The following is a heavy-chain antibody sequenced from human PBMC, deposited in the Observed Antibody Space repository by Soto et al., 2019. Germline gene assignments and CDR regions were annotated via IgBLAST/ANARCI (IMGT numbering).Heavy chain of an antibody. V-gene: IGHV3-20*01. D-gene: IGHD2-2*01. CDR1: GFTFDDYG. CDR3: ARDLEVDCSSTSCYPKGASSNWFDP. J-gene: IGHJ5*02. CDR2: INWNGGST. Sequence: GGSLRLSCAASGFTFDDYGMSWVRQAPGKGLEWVSGINWNGGSTGYADSVKGRFTISRDNAKNSLYLQMNSLRAEDTALYHCARDLEVDCSSTSCYPKGASSNWFDPWGQGTLVTVSS.